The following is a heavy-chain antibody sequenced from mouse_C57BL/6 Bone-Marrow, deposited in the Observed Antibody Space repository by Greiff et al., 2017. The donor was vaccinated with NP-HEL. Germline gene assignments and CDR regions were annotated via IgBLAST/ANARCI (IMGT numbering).Heavy chain of an antibody. CDR3: ARREALPWYFDV. J-gene: IGHJ1*03. CDR1: GYTFTSYW. V-gene: IGHV1-64*01. D-gene: IGHD2-10*01. CDR2: IHPNSGST. Sequence: QVQLQQPGAELVKPGASVKLSCKASGYTFTSYWMHWVKQRPGQGLEWIGMIHPNSGSTNYNEKFKSKATLTADKSSSTAYMQLSSLTSEDSAVYFCARREALPWYFDVWGTGTTVTVSS.